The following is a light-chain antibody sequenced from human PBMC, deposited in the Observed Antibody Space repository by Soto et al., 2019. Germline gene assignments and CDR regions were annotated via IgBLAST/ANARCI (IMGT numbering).Light chain of an antibody. CDR3: SSYTSSNTWV. J-gene: IGLJ3*02. CDR1: GSDVGGYEY. Sequence: QSALTQPASVSGSPGQSITISCTGTGSDVGGYEYVSWYQQNPGKAPKLMIYEVSNRPSEVSNRFSGSKSGNTASLTISGLQAEDEADYHCSSYTSSNTWVFGGGTKLTVL. V-gene: IGLV2-14*01. CDR2: EVS.